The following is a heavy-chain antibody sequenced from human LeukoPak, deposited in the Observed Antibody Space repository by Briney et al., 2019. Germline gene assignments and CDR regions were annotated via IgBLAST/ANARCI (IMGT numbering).Heavy chain of an antibody. CDR2: INPNSGGT. Sequence: ASAKVSCKASGYSFTGHYMVWVRQAPGQGLEWMGRINPNSGGTNYAQKLQGRVTMTTDTSTSTAYMELRSLRSDDTAVYYCARAYGDDSYFDYWGQGTLVTVSS. V-gene: IGHV1-2*06. CDR3: ARAYGDDSYFDY. CDR1: GYSFTGHY. J-gene: IGHJ4*02. D-gene: IGHD4-17*01.